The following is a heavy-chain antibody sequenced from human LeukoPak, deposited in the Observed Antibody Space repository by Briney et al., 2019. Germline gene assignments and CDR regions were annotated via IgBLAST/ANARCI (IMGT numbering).Heavy chain of an antibody. D-gene: IGHD3-9*01. CDR3: ARVQYTDVLRYFDWLLEGDFDI. CDR1: GGSISSYY. V-gene: IGHV4-59*01. J-gene: IGHJ3*02. CDR2: IYYSGST. Sequence: SETLSLTCTVSGGSISSYYWSWIRQPPGPGLGWMGYIYYSGSTNYSPSLNSRVTISVDTSKNQFSLKLSSLTAADTVVYYCARVQYTDVLRYFDWLLEGDFDIWGQGTMVTVSS.